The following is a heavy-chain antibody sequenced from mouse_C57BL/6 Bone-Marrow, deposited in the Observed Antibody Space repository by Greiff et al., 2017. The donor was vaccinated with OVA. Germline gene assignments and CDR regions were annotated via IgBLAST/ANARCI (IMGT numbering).Heavy chain of an antibody. CDR3: ARSYPAMDY. CDR2: IYPSDSET. D-gene: IGHD2-10*01. Sequence: QVHVKQPGAELVRPGSSVKLSCKASGYTFTSYWMDWVKQRPGQGLEWIGNIYPSDSETHYNQKFKDKATLTVDKSSSTAYMQLSSLTSEDSAVYYCARSYPAMDYWGQGTSVTVSS. V-gene: IGHV1-61*01. J-gene: IGHJ4*01. CDR1: GYTFTSYW.